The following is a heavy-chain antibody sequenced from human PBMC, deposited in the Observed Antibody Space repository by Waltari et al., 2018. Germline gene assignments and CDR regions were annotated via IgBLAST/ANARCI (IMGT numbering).Heavy chain of an antibody. CDR2: IIPSFGTA. J-gene: IGHJ4*02. Sequence: QVQLVQSGAEVKKPGSSVKVSCKASGGTFSSYAISWVRQAPGQGLEWMGGIIPSFGTANYAQNFQGRVTITADESTGTAYMELSSLRSEDTAVYYCASAVVPAAALDYWGQGTLVTVSS. CDR3: ASAVVPAAALDY. D-gene: IGHD2-2*01. CDR1: GGTFSSYA. V-gene: IGHV1-69*01.